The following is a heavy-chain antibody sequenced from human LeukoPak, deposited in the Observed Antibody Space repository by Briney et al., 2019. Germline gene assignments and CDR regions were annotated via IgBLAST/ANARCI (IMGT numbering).Heavy chain of an antibody. CDR3: ARVASYGDHANYYYYYMDV. J-gene: IGHJ6*03. V-gene: IGHV3-48*01. CDR1: GFTFSSYS. D-gene: IGHD4-17*01. Sequence: GGSLRLSCAASGFTFSSYSMNWVRQAPGKGLEWVSYISSSSSTIYYADSVKGRFTISRDNAKNSLYLQMNSLRAEDTAVYYCARVASYGDHANYYYYYMDVWGKGTTVTISS. CDR2: ISSSSSTI.